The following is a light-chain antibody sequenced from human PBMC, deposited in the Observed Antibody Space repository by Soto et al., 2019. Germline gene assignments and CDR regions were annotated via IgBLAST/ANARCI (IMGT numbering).Light chain of an antibody. V-gene: IGLV4-69*01. CDR1: SGHRSNA. J-gene: IGLJ3*02. CDR2: LNSDGSH. CDR3: QTWDNGLV. Sequence: QPVLTQSPSASASLGASVKLTCTLNSGHRSNAIAWHQQQAEKGPRYLMNLNSDGSHTKGDGIPDRFSGSSSGAERYLTISSLQSEDEADYYCQTWDNGLVFGGGTKLTVL.